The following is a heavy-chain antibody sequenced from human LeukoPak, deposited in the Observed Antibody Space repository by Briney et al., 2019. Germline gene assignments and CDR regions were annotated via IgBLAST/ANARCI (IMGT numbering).Heavy chain of an antibody. J-gene: IGHJ6*04. V-gene: IGHV4-59*08. CDR3: ARHVYGEGMVV. Sequence: PSETLSLTCTVSGGSLNGYYWGWIRQPPGKGLECIGYIHSSQGTAHNASLKSRLTISLDTSKNQFSLTLSSVTAADTAVYYCARHVYGEGMVVWGKGTTVTVSS. CDR2: IHSSQGT. D-gene: IGHD4-17*01. CDR1: GGSLNGYY.